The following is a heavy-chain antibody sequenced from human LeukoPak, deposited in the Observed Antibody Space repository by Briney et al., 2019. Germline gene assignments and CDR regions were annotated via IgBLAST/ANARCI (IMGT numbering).Heavy chain of an antibody. CDR1: GFTFSSYS. CDR3: ARDKLRYFDWLLDY. CDR2: ISSSSTI. V-gene: IGHV3-48*04. J-gene: IGHJ4*02. Sequence: PGGSLRLSCAASGFTFSSYSMNWVRQAPGKGLEWVSYISSSSTIYYADSVKGRFTISRDNAKNSLYLQMNSLRAEDTAVYYCARDKLRYFDWLLDYWGQGTLVTVSS. D-gene: IGHD3-9*01.